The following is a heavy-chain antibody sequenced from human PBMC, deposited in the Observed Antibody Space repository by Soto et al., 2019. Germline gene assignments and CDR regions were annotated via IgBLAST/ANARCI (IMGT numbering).Heavy chain of an antibody. V-gene: IGHV1-8*01. CDR3: ARSSFLIPVADH. D-gene: IGHD6-19*01. Sequence: ASVKVSCKASGYSFTSYSINWVRQATGQGLEWMGWMNPNSGNTDYGQNFQGRVTMTRDTSTRTAYMELSSLRSEDTAVYFCARSSFLIPVADHWGQGTLVTVSS. CDR2: MNPNSGNT. CDR1: GYSFTSYS. J-gene: IGHJ4*02.